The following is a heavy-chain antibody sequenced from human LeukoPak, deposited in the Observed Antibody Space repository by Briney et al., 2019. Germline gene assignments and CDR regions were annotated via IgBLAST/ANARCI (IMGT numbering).Heavy chain of an antibody. CDR2: IYSGGST. V-gene: IGHV3-66*01. D-gene: IGHD2-15*01. CDR3: ARDLTCSGGSCYSP. CDR1: GFTVSSNY. Sequence: PGGSLRLSCAASGFTVSSNYMSWVRQAPGKGLEWVSVIYSGGSTYYADSVKGRFTISRDNSKNTLYLQMNSLRAEDTAVYYCARDLTCSGGSCYSPWGQGTLVTVSS. J-gene: IGHJ5*02.